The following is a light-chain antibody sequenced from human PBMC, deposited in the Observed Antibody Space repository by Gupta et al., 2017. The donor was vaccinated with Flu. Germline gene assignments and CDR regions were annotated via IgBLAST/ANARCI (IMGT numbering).Light chain of an antibody. V-gene: IGKV4-1*01. CDR2: WAS. CDR1: QSGLYSSNNKKY. CDR3: QQENSTPRT. J-gene: IGKJ1*01. Sequence: DIVMTQSPHSLAVSLGERATINCKSSQSGLYSSNNKKYLAWYQQKPGQPPKLLIYWASTRESGVPDSFSGRGSGTDFTLTISSRQAEDVAVYYCQQENSTPRTFGQGTKVEIK.